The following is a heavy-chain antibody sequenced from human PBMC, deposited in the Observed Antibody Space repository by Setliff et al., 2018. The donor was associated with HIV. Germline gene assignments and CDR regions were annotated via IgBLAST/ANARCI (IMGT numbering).Heavy chain of an antibody. CDR1: GDSISSGTYY. V-gene: IGHV4-61*02. CDR2: IYSSGST. Sequence: PSETLSLTCTVSGDSISSGTYYWSWIRQPAGKGLEWIGRIYSSGSTNYNPSLESRVTISVDTSKNQFSLKLSSVTAADTAVYYCAGEPDYWGQGTLVTVPQ. J-gene: IGHJ4*02. CDR3: AGEPDY.